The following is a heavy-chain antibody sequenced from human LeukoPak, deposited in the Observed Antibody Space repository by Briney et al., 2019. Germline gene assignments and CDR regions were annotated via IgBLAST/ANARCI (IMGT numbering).Heavy chain of an antibody. CDR3: ARGDDILTGLFDY. D-gene: IGHD3-9*01. CDR1: GGSISSSSYY. Sequence: SETLSLTCTVSGGSISSSSYYWGWIRRPPGKGLEWIGSIYYSGSTYYNPSLKSRVTISVDTSKNQFSLKLSSVTAADTAVYYCARGDDILTGLFDYWGQGTLVTVSS. J-gene: IGHJ4*02. V-gene: IGHV4-39*01. CDR2: IYYSGST.